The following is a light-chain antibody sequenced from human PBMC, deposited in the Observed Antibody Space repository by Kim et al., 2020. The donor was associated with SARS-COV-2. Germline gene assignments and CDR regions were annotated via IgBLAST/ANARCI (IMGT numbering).Light chain of an antibody. CDR3: QQYGSSPWT. J-gene: IGKJ1*01. Sequence: EVVLTQSPGTLSLSPGNRATLSCRASQSLNSAHFAWYQQRPGQAPRLLLYDGSRRATGIPDRFSGSGSGTDFTLTISRLEPEDFAVYYCQQYGSSPWTFGQGTKVDIK. CDR1: QSLNSAH. CDR2: DGS. V-gene: IGKV3-20*01.